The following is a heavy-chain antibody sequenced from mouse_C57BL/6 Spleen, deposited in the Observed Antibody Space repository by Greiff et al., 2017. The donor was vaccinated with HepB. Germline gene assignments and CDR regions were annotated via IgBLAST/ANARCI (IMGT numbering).Heavy chain of an antibody. V-gene: IGHV1-61*01. CDR3: ARGHDGYFTSSWFAY. CDR1: GYTFTSYW. Sequence: QVQLQQPGAELVRPGSSVKLSCKASGYTFTSYWMDWVKQRPGQGLEWIGNIYPSDSETHYNQKFKDKATLTVDKSSSPAYMQLSSLTSEDSAVYYCARGHDGYFTSSWFAYWGQGTLVTVSA. D-gene: IGHD2-3*01. CDR2: IYPSDSET. J-gene: IGHJ3*01.